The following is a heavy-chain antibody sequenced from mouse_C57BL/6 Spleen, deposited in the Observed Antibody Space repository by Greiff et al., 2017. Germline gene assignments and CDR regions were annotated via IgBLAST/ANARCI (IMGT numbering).Heavy chain of an antibody. V-gene: IGHV5-17*01. CDR1: GFTFSDYG. CDR2: ISSGSSTI. D-gene: IGHD3-1*01. CDR3: ARRRGGRSGDFDY. J-gene: IGHJ2*01. Sequence: DVKLVESGGGLVKPGGSLKLSCAASGFTFSDYGMHWVRQAPEKGLEWVAYISSGSSTIYYADTVKGRFTISGDNAKNTLFLQMTSLRSEDTAMYYCARRRGGRSGDFDYWGQGTTLTVSS.